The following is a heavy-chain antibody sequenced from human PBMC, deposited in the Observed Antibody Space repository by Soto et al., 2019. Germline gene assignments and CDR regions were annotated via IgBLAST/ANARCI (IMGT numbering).Heavy chain of an antibody. Sequence: QVQLVQSGAEVKKPGSSVKVSCKASGGTFSNYTITWVRQAPGQGLEWMGRIMPILDIANYATKFQGRVTITADKSTSTAYMELSSLRSEETAVYYCARDVGLGPVTVSTHVDYWGQGTLVIVSS. CDR1: GGTFSNYT. D-gene: IGHD4-17*01. V-gene: IGHV1-69*08. CDR2: IMPILDIA. J-gene: IGHJ4*02. CDR3: ARDVGLGPVTVSTHVDY.